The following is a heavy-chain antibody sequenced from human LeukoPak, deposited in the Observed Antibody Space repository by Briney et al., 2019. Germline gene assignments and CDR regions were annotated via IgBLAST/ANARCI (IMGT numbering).Heavy chain of an antibody. D-gene: IGHD3-3*01. V-gene: IGHV3-21*01. CDR1: GLTFSSYS. Sequence: MSGGSLRLSCAASGLTFSSYSMNWVRQAPGKGLEWVSSISSSGSYIYYADSVKGRFTISRDNAKNSLYLQMNSLRAEDTAVYYCARDASDFWSGYQTDTYFDYWGQGTLVTVSS. CDR3: ARDASDFWSGYQTDTYFDY. J-gene: IGHJ4*02. CDR2: ISSSGSYI.